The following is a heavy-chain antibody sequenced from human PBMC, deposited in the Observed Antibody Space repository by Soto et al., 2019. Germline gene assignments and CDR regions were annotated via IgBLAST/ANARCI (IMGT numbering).Heavy chain of an antibody. J-gene: IGHJ3*02. Sequence: QVQLQESGPGLVKPSQTLSLTCTVSGGSISSGDYYWSWIRQPPGKGLEGIGYIYYSGSTYYNPSLNSRVTISVDTSKNQFSLKLSSVTAADTAVYYCDRLMMEEGAFDIWGQGTMVTVSS. D-gene: IGHD3-16*01. CDR1: GGSISSGDYY. CDR3: DRLMMEEGAFDI. V-gene: IGHV4-30-4*01. CDR2: IYYSGST.